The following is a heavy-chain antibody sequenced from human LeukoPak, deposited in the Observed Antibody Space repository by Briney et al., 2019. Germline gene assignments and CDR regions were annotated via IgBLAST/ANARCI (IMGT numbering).Heavy chain of an antibody. Sequence: PGGSLILSCAASGFTFSDYSMSWVRQAPGKGLEWGSAIDSSGVGTYYADSVKGRFTISRDKSKNTLYLHMNTLRAEDTAVYYCARDNWNDVEGAFDIWGQGTLVTVSS. D-gene: IGHD1-20*01. CDR1: GFTFSDYS. J-gene: IGHJ3*02. CDR3: ARDNWNDVEGAFDI. V-gene: IGHV3-23*01. CDR2: IDSSGVGT.